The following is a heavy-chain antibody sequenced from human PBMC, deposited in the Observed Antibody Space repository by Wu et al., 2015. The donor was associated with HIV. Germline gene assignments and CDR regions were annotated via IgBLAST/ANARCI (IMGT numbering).Heavy chain of an antibody. Sequence: QVQLVQSGAEVKKPGASVKVSCKASGYTFTSYYMHWVRQAPGQGLEWMGIINPSGGSTSYAQKFQGRVTMTRDTSTSTVYMELSSLRSEDTAVYYCARVALIDCSGGSCYSAGDYYGMDVWGQGP. CDR2: INPSGGST. CDR1: GYTFTSYY. V-gene: IGHV1-46*01. CDR3: ARVALIDCSGGSCYSAGDYYGMDV. D-gene: IGHD2-15*01. J-gene: IGHJ6*02.